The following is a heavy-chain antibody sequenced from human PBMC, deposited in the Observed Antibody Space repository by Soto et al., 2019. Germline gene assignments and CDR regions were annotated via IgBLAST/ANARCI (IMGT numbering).Heavy chain of an antibody. Sequence: SVKVSCKASGGTFSSYAISWVRQAPGQGLEWMGGIIPIFGTANYAQKFQGRVTITADESTSTAYMELSSLRSEDTAVYYCASGFLYCSGGSCYSERDYYYYGMDVWGQGTTVTVSS. CDR2: IIPIFGTA. V-gene: IGHV1-69*13. J-gene: IGHJ6*02. CDR3: ASGFLYCSGGSCYSERDYYYYGMDV. CDR1: GGTFSSYA. D-gene: IGHD2-15*01.